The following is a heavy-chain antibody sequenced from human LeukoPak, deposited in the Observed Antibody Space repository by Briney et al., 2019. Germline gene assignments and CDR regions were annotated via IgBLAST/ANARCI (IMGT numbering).Heavy chain of an antibody. D-gene: IGHD2-15*01. CDR1: GYTFTDYY. CDR3: AREWSVVVAATQYNWFDP. J-gene: IGHJ5*02. V-gene: IGHV1-2*02. Sequence: ASVKVSCKASGYTFTDYYMHWVRQAPGQGLEWMGWINPNSGGTNYAQKFQGRVTMTRDTSISTAYMELSRLRSDDTAVYYCAREWSVVVAATQYNWFDPWGQGTLVTVSS. CDR2: INPNSGGT.